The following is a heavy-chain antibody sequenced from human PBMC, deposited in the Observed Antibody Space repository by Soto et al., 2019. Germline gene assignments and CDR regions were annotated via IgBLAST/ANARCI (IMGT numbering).Heavy chain of an antibody. CDR2: INPNSGGT. CDR3: ARVPPNYYDSSGYYTENWFDP. Sequence: ASVKVSCKASGYTFTGYYMHWVRQAPGQGLEWMGWINPNSGGTNYAQKFQGWVNMTRDTSISTAYMELSRLRSDDTAVYYCARVPPNYYDSSGYYTENWFDPWGQGTLVTVSS. CDR1: GYTFTGYY. D-gene: IGHD3-22*01. J-gene: IGHJ5*02. V-gene: IGHV1-2*04.